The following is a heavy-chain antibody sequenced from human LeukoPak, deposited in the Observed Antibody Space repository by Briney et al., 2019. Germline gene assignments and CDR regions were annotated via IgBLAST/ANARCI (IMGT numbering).Heavy chain of an antibody. CDR1: GYTFTDYS. CDR3: ARGSRSWDAPQ. CDR2: INPDSGGT. V-gene: IGHV1-2*02. J-gene: IGHJ4*02. D-gene: IGHD1-26*01. Sequence: ASVKVSCKASGYTFTDYSMHWVRQAPGQGLEWMGWINPDSGGTMSARKFQGRVTMTRARSISTAYLELSRLTSDDTAVYYCARGSRSWDAPQWGQGTLVTVSS.